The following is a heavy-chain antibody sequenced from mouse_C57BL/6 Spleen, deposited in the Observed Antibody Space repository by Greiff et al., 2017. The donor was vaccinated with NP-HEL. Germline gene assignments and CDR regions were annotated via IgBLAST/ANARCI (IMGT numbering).Heavy chain of an antibody. CDR3: ARKGGDGNYDYFDY. CDR1: GYTFTDYN. CDR2: INPNNGGT. V-gene: IGHV1-18*01. D-gene: IGHD2-1*01. Sequence: EVQLQQSGPELVKPGASVKIPCKASGYTFTDYNMDWVKQSHGKSLEWIGDINPNNGGTIYNQKFKGKATLTVDKSSSTAYMELRSLTSEDTAVYYCARKGGDGNYDYFDYWGQGTTLTVSS. J-gene: IGHJ2*01.